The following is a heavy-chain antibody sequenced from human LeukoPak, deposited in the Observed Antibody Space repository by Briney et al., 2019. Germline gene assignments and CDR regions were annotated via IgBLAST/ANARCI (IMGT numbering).Heavy chain of an antibody. CDR1: GASISSGSNY. Sequence: PSETLSLTCSVSGASISSGSNYWGWIRQPPGKTLEWIGSIYSSGSTNYNPSLKSRVTISVDTSKNQFSLKLSSVTAADTAVYYCARSPYSSGWYYFDYWGQGTLVTVSS. V-gene: IGHV4-39*07. CDR2: IYSSGST. CDR3: ARSPYSSGWYYFDY. D-gene: IGHD6-19*01. J-gene: IGHJ4*02.